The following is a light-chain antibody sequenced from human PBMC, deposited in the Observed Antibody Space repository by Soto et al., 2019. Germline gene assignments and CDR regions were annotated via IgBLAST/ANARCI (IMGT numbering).Light chain of an antibody. Sequence: LTPPPPPSGSPGQSVPISRPGNSSEVGGYDFVSWYQQHPGKAPKLIIYEVSKWPSGVPDRFSGSKSGNTASLTVSGLQAEDEADYYCASYAGGHYNWVFGGGTKVTVL. V-gene: IGLV2-8*01. CDR1: SSEVGGYDF. CDR2: EVS. J-gene: IGLJ3*02. CDR3: ASYAGGHYNWV.